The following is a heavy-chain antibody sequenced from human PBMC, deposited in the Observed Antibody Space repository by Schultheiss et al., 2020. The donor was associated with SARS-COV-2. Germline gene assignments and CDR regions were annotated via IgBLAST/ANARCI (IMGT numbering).Heavy chain of an antibody. D-gene: IGHD4/OR15-4a*01. J-gene: IGHJ2*01. CDR1: GFTFSSYW. CDR3: ARGHDYYWYFDL. CDR2: IKQDGSEK. V-gene: IGHV3-7*01. Sequence: GGSLRLSCAASGFTFSSYWMSWVRQAPGKGLEWVANIKQDGSEKYYVDSVKGRFTISRDNSKNTLYLQMNSLRAEDTAVYYCARGHDYYWYFDLWGRGTLVTVSS.